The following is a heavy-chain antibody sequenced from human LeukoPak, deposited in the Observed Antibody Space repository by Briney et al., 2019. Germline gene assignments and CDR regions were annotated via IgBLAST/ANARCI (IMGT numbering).Heavy chain of an antibody. D-gene: IGHD3-10*01. V-gene: IGHV3-30*02. CDR3: AKDLFYYASGSAPLVY. CDR1: GFTFSTYG. Sequence: GGSLRLSCAASGFTFSTYGMHWVRQAPGKGLEWVAFMRYDGNDKYYADSMKGRFTISRDNSKNTLYLQMNSLRAEDTAVYYCAKDLFYYASGSAPLVYWGQGTLVTVSS. J-gene: IGHJ4*02. CDR2: MRYDGNDK.